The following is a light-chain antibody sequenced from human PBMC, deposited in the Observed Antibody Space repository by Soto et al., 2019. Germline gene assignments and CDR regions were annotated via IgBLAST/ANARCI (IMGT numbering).Light chain of an antibody. CDR1: QSVGTY. V-gene: IGKV3-11*01. CDR2: DAS. J-gene: IGKJ4*01. Sequence: EIVLTQSPATLSLSPGERATISCRASQSVGTYLVWYQQKPGQAPRLLIYDASKRAIGIPDRFSGSGSGTDFPLSISSLEPGDSAVYYCQQRRAWPRVFGGGTRME. CDR3: QQRRAWPRV.